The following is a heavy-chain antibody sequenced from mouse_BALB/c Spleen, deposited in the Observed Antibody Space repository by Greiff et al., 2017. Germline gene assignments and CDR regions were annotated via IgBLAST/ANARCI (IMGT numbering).Heavy chain of an antibody. J-gene: IGHJ2*01. CDR2: ISSGGSYT. D-gene: IGHD1-1*01. CDR3: ARHKITSWDY. V-gene: IGHV5-6*01. CDR1: GFTFSSYG. Sequence: EVHLVESGGDLVKPGGSLKLSCAASGFTFSSYGMSWVRQTPDKRLEWVATISSGGSYTYYPDSVKGRFTISRDNAKNTLYLQMSSLKSEDTAMYYCARHKITSWDYWGQGTTLTVSS.